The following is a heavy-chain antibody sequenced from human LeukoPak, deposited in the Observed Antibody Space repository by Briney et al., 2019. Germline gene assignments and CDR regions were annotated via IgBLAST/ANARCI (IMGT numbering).Heavy chain of an antibody. CDR1: GYTISNGYY. CDR2: IYYSGST. J-gene: IGHJ4*02. D-gene: IGHD3-9*01. V-gene: IGHV4-59*01. CDR3: ARAGNDILTGYFHYFDY. Sequence: PSETLSLTCAVSGYTISNGYYWSWIRQPPGKGLEWIGYIYYSGSTNYNPSLKSRVTISVDTSKNQFSLKLSSVTAADTAVYYCARAGNDILTGYFHYFDYWGQGTLVTVSS.